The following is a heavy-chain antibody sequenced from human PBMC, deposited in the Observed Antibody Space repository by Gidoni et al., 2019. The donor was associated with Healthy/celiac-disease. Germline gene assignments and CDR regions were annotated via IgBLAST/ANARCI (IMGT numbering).Heavy chain of an antibody. CDR2: INHSGST. CDR1: GGSFSGYY. CDR3: ARGGFGYYYDSSGYYPLDY. V-gene: IGHV4-34*01. Sequence: QVQLQQWGAGLLKPSETLSLTCAVYGGSFSGYYWSWLRQPPGKGLEWIGEINHSGSTNYNPSLKSRVTISVDTSKNQFSLKLSSVTAADTAVYYCARGGFGYYYDSSGYYPLDYWGQGTLVTVSS. J-gene: IGHJ4*02. D-gene: IGHD3-22*01.